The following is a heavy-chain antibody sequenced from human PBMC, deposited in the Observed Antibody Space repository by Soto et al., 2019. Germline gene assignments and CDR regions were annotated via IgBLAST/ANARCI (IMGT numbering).Heavy chain of an antibody. CDR2: IIPIFGTA. J-gene: IGHJ5*02. CDR3: ARAPLGIYNWFDP. CDR1: GGTFASYA. Sequence: QVQLVQSGAEVKKPGSSVKVPSKAAGGTFASYAISWGRKALGQGFEGMGGIIPIFGTANYAQKFQGRVTITADKSTSTAYMELSSLRSEDTAVYYCARAPLGIYNWFDPWGQGTLVTVSS. V-gene: IGHV1-69*06.